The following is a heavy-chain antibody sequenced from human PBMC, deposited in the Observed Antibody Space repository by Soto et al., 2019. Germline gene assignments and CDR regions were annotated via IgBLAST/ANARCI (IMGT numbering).Heavy chain of an antibody. CDR2: INPSGGST. V-gene: IGHV1-46*01. D-gene: IGHD1-26*01. CDR1: GYTFTSYY. Sequence: ASVKVSCKASGYTFTSYYMHWVRQAPGQGLEWMGIINPSGGSTSYAQKFQGRVTMTRDTSTSTVYMELSSLRSEDTAVYYCARDLDRIVGATDYYYYGMDVWGQGTTVTVSS. CDR3: ARDLDRIVGATDYYYYGMDV. J-gene: IGHJ6*02.